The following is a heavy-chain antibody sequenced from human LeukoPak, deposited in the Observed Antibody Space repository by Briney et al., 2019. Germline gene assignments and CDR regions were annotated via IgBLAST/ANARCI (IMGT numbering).Heavy chain of an antibody. CDR2: IYYSGST. CDR3: AGDQMYYDILTGYYKGGRFDP. J-gene: IGHJ5*02. Sequence: PSETLSLTCTVSGGSISSYYWSWIRQPPGKGLEWIGYIYYSGSTNYNPSLKSRVTISVDTSKNQFSLKLSSVTAADTAVYYCAGDQMYYDILTGYYKGGRFDPWGQGTLVTVSS. D-gene: IGHD3-9*01. CDR1: GGSISSYY. V-gene: IGHV4-59*01.